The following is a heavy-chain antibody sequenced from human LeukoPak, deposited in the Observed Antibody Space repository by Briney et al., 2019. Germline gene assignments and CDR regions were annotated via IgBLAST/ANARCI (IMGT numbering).Heavy chain of an antibody. V-gene: IGHV1-69*04. Sequence: ASVKVSCKASGGTFSSYTISWVRQAPGQGLEWMGRIIPILGIANYAQKFQGRVTITADKSTSTAYMELSSLRSEDTAVYYCARDILTGYGSFDPWGQGTLVTVSS. CDR2: IIPILGIA. D-gene: IGHD3-9*01. J-gene: IGHJ5*02. CDR1: GGTFSSYT. CDR3: ARDILTGYGSFDP.